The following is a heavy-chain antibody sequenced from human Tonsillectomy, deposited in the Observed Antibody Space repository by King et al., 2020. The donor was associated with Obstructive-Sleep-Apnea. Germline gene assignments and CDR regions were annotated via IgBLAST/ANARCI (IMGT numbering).Heavy chain of an antibody. J-gene: IGHJ4*02. V-gene: IGHV4-39*07. CDR3: ARSGYFDWLNYFDY. CDR1: GGSISSSSYY. CDR2: IYYSGCT. D-gene: IGHD3-9*01. Sequence: VQLQESGPGLVKPSETLSLTCIVSGGSISSSSYYWGWIRQPPGKGLEWIGSIYYSGCTYYNPSLKSRVTISVDSSKNQFSLKLSSVTAADTAVYYCARSGYFDWLNYFDYWGQGTLVTVSS.